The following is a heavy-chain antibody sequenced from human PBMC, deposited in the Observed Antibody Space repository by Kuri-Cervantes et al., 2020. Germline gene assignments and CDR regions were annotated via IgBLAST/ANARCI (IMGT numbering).Heavy chain of an antibody. J-gene: IGHJ3*02. CDR1: GFTFSSYE. D-gene: IGHD2-8*01. V-gene: IGHV3-48*03. CDR3: ARLSTKVRYAFDI. CDR2: ISSSGSTI. Sequence: GGSLRLSCAASGFTFSSYELNWVRQAPGKGLEWVSYISSSGSTIYYADSVKGRFTISRENAKNSLYLQVNSLRAGDTAVYYCARLSTKVRYAFDIWGQGTMVTVSS.